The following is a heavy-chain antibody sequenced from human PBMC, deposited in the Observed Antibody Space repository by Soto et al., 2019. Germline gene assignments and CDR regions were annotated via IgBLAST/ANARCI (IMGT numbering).Heavy chain of an antibody. CDR2: IIPIFGTA. J-gene: IGHJ6*02. D-gene: IGHD2-21*02. Sequence: QVQLVQSGAEVKKPGSSVKVSCKASGGTFSSYAISWVRQAPGQGLEWMGGIIPIFGTANYAQKFQGRVTITADESTSTAYMELSSLRSEETAVYYCAREDCGGDCPIDYYGMDVWGQGTTVTVSS. CDR3: AREDCGGDCPIDYYGMDV. CDR1: GGTFSSYA. V-gene: IGHV1-69*01.